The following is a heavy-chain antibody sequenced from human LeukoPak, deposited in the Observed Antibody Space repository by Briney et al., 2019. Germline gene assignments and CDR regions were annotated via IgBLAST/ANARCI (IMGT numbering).Heavy chain of an antibody. CDR2: IHYSGST. Sequence: SETLSLTCTVSGGSIGTYYWSWIRQPPGKGLEWIGYIHYSGSTKYNPSLRSRVTISVDTSKNHFSLKLTSVTAADTAVYFCARSSTSILHFDYWGQGTLVTVSS. J-gene: IGHJ4*02. D-gene: IGHD2-2*01. CDR3: ARSSTSILHFDY. V-gene: IGHV4-59*01. CDR1: GGSIGTYY.